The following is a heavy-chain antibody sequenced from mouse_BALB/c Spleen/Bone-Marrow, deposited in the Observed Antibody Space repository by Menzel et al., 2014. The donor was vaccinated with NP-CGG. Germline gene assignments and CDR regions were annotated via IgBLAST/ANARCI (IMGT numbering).Heavy chain of an antibody. J-gene: IGHJ3*01. Sequence: EVQGVESGGGLVQPGGSLKLSCAASGFTFSSYGMSWVRQTPDKRLELVATINSNGGSTYYPDSVKGRFTISRDNAKNTLYLQMSSLKSEDTAMYYRARESKVRRRAWFAYWGQGTLVTVSA. V-gene: IGHV5-6-3*01. CDR3: ARESKVRRRAWFAY. CDR1: GFTFSSYG. D-gene: IGHD2-14*01. CDR2: INSNGGST.